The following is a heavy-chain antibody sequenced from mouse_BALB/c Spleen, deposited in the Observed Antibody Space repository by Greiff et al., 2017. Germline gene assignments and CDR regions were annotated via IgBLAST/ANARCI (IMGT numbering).Heavy chain of an antibody. CDR3: ARWVPTVVAPFDY. D-gene: IGHD1-1*01. J-gene: IGHJ2*01. V-gene: IGHV1-9*01. CDR1: GYTFSSYW. Sequence: QVQLQQSGAELMKPGASVKISCKATGYTFSSYWIEWVKQRPGHGLEWIGEILPGSGSTNYNEKFKGKATFTADTSSNTAYMQLSSLTSEDSAVYYCARWVPTVVAPFDYWGQGTTLTVSS. CDR2: ILPGSGST.